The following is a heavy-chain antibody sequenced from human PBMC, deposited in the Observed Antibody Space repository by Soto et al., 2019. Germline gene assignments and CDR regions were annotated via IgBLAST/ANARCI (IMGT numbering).Heavy chain of an antibody. J-gene: IGHJ3*02. V-gene: IGHV3-23*01. CDR2: ISGSGHTT. CDR3: AKDKMSTVTHDAFDI. D-gene: IGHD4-4*01. CDR1: GFSISNYA. Sequence: EVQLLESGGGLAQPGGSLRLSCVASGFSISNYAMTWVRQAPGKGLEWVSTISGSGHTTSYADSVEGRFTISRDNSRNMVRLQMDSLRADDTDLYYCAKDKMSTVTHDAFDIWGQGTMVTVSA.